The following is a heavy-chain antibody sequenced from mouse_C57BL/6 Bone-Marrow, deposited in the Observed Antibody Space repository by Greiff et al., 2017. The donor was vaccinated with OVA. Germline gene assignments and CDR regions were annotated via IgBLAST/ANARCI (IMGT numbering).Heavy chain of an antibody. V-gene: IGHV1-42*01. D-gene: IGHD3-2*02. CDR3: ARSTAQATGFAY. CDR2: INPSTGGT. CDR1: GYSFTGYY. J-gene: IGHJ3*01. Sequence: EVQLQQSGPELVKPGASVKISCKASGYSFTGYYMNWVKQSPEKSLEWIGEINPSTGGTTYNQKFKAKATLTVAKSSSTAYMQLKSLTSEDSAVYYCARSTAQATGFAYWGQGTLVTVSA.